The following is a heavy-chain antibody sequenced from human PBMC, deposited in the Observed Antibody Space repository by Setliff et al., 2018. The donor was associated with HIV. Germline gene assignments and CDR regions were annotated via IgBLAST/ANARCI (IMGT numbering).Heavy chain of an antibody. D-gene: IGHD6-13*01. CDR1: GYTLTELS. Sequence: ASVKVSCKISGYTLTELSIHWVRQAPGKGLEWMANFDPEGGETFYAQRFQGRLTMTEDTSTDTAYMEPSSLRSDDTAMYYCATDPGYSSTWYSESFQHWGQGTVVTVSS. CDR2: FDPEGGET. CDR3: ATDPGYSSTWYSESFQH. J-gene: IGHJ1*01. V-gene: IGHV1-24*01.